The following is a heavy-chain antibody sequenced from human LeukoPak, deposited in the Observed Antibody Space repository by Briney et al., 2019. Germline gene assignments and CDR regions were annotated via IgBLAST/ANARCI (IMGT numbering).Heavy chain of an antibody. D-gene: IGHD6-13*01. CDR1: GFTFSSYG. CDR2: IRYDGSNK. V-gene: IGHV3-30*02. J-gene: IGHJ6*03. CDR3: AKRYSSSWTDMGNYYYYYYMDV. Sequence: GGSLRLSCAASGFTFSSYGMHWVRQAPGKGLEWVAFIRYDGSNKYYADSVKGRFTISRDNSKNTLYLQMNSLRTEDTAVYYCAKRYSSSWTDMGNYYYYYYMDVWGKGTTVTISS.